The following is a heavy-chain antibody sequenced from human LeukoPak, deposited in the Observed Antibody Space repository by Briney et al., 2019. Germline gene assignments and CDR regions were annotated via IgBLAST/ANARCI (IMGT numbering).Heavy chain of an antibody. J-gene: IGHJ4*02. CDR2: IKQDGGET. CDR1: GFTFSTYW. Sequence: GGSLRLSCAASGFTFSTYWMAWVRQAPGKGLEWVANIKQDGGETYYVGSVRGRFTISRDNANNLLYLQMSSLRVEDTAVYYCARASAGAATYYYDSSGYYLGYWGQGTLVTVSS. D-gene: IGHD3-22*01. CDR3: ARASAGAATYYYDSSGYYLGY. V-gene: IGHV3-7*01.